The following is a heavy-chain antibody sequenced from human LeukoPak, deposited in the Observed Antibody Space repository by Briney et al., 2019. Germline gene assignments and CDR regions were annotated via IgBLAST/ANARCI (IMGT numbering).Heavy chain of an antibody. D-gene: IGHD6-19*01. J-gene: IGHJ4*02. CDR1: GFTFSSYG. V-gene: IGHV3-30*18. CDR2: ISYDGSNK. Sequence: TGGSRRLSCAASGFTFSSYGMHWVRQAPGKGRGWGAVISYDGSNKYYADSVKGRFTISRDNSKNTLYLQMNSVRAEDTAVYYCAKDRSSGWCFDYWGQGTLVTVSS. CDR3: AKDRSSGWCFDY.